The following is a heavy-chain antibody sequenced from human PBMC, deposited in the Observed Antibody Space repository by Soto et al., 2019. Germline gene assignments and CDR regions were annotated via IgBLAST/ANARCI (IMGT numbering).Heavy chain of an antibody. V-gene: IGHV3-30-3*01. Sequence: GGSLRLSCAASGFTFSRFAMHWVRQAPGKGLEWVAVISYDGSNKYYADSVKGRFTISRDNPNKMLYLQMNSLRAEDTAVYYCARDPTCTSSSCGYYAMDVWGQGTTVTVAS. CDR1: GFTFSRFA. D-gene: IGHD2-2*01. CDR2: ISYDGSNK. CDR3: ARDPTCTSSSCGYYAMDV. J-gene: IGHJ6*02.